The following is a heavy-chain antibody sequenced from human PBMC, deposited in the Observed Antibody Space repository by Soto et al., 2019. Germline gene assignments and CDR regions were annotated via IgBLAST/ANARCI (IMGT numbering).Heavy chain of an antibody. CDR3: ARDLVFGVVKPYYYMDV. J-gene: IGHJ6*03. D-gene: IGHD3-3*01. Sequence: GGSLRLSCAASGFTVSSNYMSWVRQAPGKGLEWVSVIYSGGSTYYADSVKGRFTISRHNSKNTLYLQMNSLRAEDTAVYYCARDLVFGVVKPYYYMDVWGKGTTVTVSS. CDR2: IYSGGST. V-gene: IGHV3-53*04. CDR1: GFTVSSNY.